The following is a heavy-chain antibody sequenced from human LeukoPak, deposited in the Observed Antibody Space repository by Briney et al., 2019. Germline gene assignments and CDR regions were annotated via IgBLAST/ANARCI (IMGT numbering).Heavy chain of an antibody. Sequence: SETLSLTCTVSGGSISSSSYYWGWIRQPPGKGLEWIGSIYYSGSTYYNPSLKSRVTISVDTSKNQFSLKLSSVTAADTAVYYCARGPPPLTGYYTPEDFYYYYMDVWGKGTTVTISS. CDR1: GGSISSSSYY. V-gene: IGHV4-39*07. CDR3: ARGPPPLTGYYTPEDFYYYYMDV. D-gene: IGHD3-9*01. J-gene: IGHJ6*03. CDR2: IYYSGST.